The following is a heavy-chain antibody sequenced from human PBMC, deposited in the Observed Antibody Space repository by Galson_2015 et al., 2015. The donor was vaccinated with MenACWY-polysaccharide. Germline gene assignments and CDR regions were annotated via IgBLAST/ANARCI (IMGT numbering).Heavy chain of an antibody. Sequence: QVQLQESGPGLVKPSETLSLTCAVSGYSISSGYFWGWIRQPPGKGLEWIASIFHSGTPYYNPSPTSRATISVDTSKNQFSLKLSSVTAADTAVYYCARVEKYSGSFYILYWGQGTL. CDR1: GYSISSGYF. D-gene: IGHD1-26*01. CDR3: ARVEKYSGSFYILY. CDR2: IFHSGTP. J-gene: IGHJ4*02. V-gene: IGHV4-38-2*01.